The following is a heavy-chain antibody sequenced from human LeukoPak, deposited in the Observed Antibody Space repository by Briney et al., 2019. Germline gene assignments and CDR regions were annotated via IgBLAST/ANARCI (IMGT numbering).Heavy chain of an antibody. CDR2: FDPEDGET. V-gene: IGHV1-24*01. CDR3: ARVCSGGSCLDY. Sequence: ASVKVSCKVSGYTLTELSMHWVRQAPGKGLEWMGGFDPEDGETIYAQKFQGRVTMTEDTSTDTAYMVLNSLTAEDTAVYYCARVCSGGSCLDYWGQGTLVTVSS. CDR1: GYTLTELS. J-gene: IGHJ4*02. D-gene: IGHD2-15*01.